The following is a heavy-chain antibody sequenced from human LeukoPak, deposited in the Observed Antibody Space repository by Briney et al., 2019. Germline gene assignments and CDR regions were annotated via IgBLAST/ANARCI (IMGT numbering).Heavy chain of an antibody. D-gene: IGHD6-13*01. CDR3: ARMSSTGGLGDY. Sequence: GGSLRLSCAASGFTFSSYAMNWVRQAPGKGLEWVSGIGYTGDSTYYADSVKGRFTISRDNSKNTLYLQMNSLRAEDTAVYYCARMSSTGGLGDYWGQGTLVTVSS. CDR2: IGYTGDST. J-gene: IGHJ4*02. V-gene: IGHV3-23*01. CDR1: GFTFSSYA.